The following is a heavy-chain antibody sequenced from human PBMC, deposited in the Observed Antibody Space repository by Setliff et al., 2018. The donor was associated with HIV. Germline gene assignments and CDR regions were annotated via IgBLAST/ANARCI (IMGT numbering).Heavy chain of an antibody. J-gene: IGHJ4*02. CDR2: ITSSSL. CDR3: AKDVHIAVAAGLDH. CDR1: GFTFSSYS. V-gene: IGHV3-48*04. Sequence: PGGSLRLSCAASGFTFSSYSMNWVRQAPGKGLEWVSYITSSSLGYADSVKGRFTVSRDNAENSLYLQMNSLRPEDTAFYYCAKDVHIAVAAGLDHWGQGTLVTVSS. D-gene: IGHD6-19*01.